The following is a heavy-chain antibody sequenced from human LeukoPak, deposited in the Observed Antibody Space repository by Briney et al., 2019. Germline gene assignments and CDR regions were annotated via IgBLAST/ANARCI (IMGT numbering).Heavy chain of an antibody. Sequence: GASVKVSCKASGYTFTGYYMHWVRQAPGQGLEWMGWINPNSGGTNYAQKFQGRVTMTRDTSISTAYMELSRLRSDDTAVYYCAKDPLAAAGPSYFDYWGQGTLVTVSS. CDR3: AKDPLAAAGPSYFDY. V-gene: IGHV1-2*02. CDR1: GYTFTGYY. D-gene: IGHD6-13*01. CDR2: INPNSGGT. J-gene: IGHJ4*02.